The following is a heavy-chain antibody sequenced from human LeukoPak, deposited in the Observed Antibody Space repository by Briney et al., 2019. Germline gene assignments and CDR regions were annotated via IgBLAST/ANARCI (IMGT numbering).Heavy chain of an antibody. CDR3: ARQRSRYSSGWQYFQH. CDR2: INHSGST. V-gene: IGHV4-34*01. Sequence: ETLSLTCAVYGGSFSGYYWSWIRQPPGKGLEWIGEINHSGSTNYNPSLKSRVTLSVDTSKNQFSLKLSSVTAADTAVYYCARQRSRYSSGWQYFQHWGQGTLVTVSS. D-gene: IGHD6-19*01. CDR1: GGSFSGYY. J-gene: IGHJ1*01.